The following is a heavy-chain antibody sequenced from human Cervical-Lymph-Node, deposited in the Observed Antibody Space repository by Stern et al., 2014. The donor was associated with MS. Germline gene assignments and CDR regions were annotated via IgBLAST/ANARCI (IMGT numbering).Heavy chain of an antibody. CDR3: ARGVAGVPFDP. J-gene: IGHJ5*02. Sequence: QVQLVQSGPGLVQPSETLSLTCTASGGSISSYYWSWIRQPPGKGLEWIAYISYSGSTNYNPYPMSRVIISVDTSKNQFSLKLSSVTAADTAVYYCARGVAGVPFDPWGQGTLVTVSS. V-gene: IGHV4-59*01. D-gene: IGHD6-19*01. CDR2: ISYSGST. CDR1: GGSISSYY.